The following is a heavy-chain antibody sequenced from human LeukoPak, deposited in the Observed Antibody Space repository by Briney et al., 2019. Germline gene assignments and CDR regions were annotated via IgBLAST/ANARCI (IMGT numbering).Heavy chain of an antibody. J-gene: IGHJ4*02. V-gene: IGHV4-31*03. CDR3: ARKGGSYYYFHY. D-gene: IGHD1-26*01. CDR2: IYHSGST. CDR1: GGSVSSGDYY. Sequence: SETLSLTCTVSGGSVSSGDYYWTWIRQLPGKGLEWIGYIYHSGSTYYNPSLRSRVTMSVDTSQNQFSLKLTSVTAADTAVYYCARKGGSYYYFHYCGQGTLVTVSS.